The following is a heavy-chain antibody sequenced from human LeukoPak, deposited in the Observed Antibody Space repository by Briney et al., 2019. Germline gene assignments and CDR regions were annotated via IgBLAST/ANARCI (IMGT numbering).Heavy chain of an antibody. Sequence: SETLSLTCTVSGGSISSGGYYWSWIRQHPGKGLEWIGYIYYSGSTYYNPSLKSRVTISVDTSKNQFSLKLSSVTAADTAVYYCARGCRKIRWLGGNDAFDIWGQGTMVTVSS. CDR1: GGSISSGGYY. V-gene: IGHV4-31*03. J-gene: IGHJ3*02. D-gene: IGHD5-24*01. CDR2: IYYSGST. CDR3: ARGCRKIRWLGGNDAFDI.